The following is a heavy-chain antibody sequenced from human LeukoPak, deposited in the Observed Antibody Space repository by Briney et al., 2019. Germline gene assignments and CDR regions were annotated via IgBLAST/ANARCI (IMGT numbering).Heavy chain of an antibody. D-gene: IGHD3-22*01. Sequence: SETLSLTCTVSGGSLSSYYWSWIWQPPEKRLEWGGYIYYSGSTNYNPSLKSRVAISVDTSNNQISLKLSSVTAADTAVYYCARVTEGVVVTFFDYWGQGTLVTVSS. J-gene: IGHJ4*02. CDR1: GGSLSSYY. CDR2: IYYSGST. V-gene: IGHV4-59*01. CDR3: ARVTEGVVVTFFDY.